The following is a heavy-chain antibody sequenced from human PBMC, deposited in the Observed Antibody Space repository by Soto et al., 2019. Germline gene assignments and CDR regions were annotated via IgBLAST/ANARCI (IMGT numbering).Heavy chain of an antibody. D-gene: IGHD6-13*01. CDR2: IDPSDSYT. CDR1: GYSFTSYW. Sequence: GESLKISCKGSGYSFTSYWISWVRQMPGKGLEWMGRIDPSDSYTNYSPSFQGHVTISADKSISTAYLQWSSLKASDTAMYYCARQYIAAARYYYGMDVWGQGTTVTVSS. CDR3: ARQYIAAARYYYGMDV. J-gene: IGHJ6*02. V-gene: IGHV5-10-1*01.